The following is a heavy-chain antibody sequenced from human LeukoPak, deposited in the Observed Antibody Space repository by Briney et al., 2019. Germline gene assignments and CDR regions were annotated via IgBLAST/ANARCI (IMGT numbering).Heavy chain of an antibody. CDR1: GFTFSSYA. J-gene: IGHJ4*02. Sequence: GGSLRLSCAASGFTFSSYAMSCVRQPPRKGLVWVSAISGSGGSTYYAASVKGRFTISRDNSKNTLYLQMNSLRAEDTAVYYCAKLRGLRYFDYWGQGTLVTVSS. D-gene: IGHD3-16*01. V-gene: IGHV3-23*01. CDR2: ISGSGGST. CDR3: AKLRGLRYFDY.